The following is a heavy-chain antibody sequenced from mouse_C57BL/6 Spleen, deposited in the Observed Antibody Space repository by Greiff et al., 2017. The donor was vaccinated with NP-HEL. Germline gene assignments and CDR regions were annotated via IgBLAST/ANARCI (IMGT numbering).Heavy chain of an antibody. CDR1: GFTFSSYA. CDR2: ISDGGSYT. V-gene: IGHV5-4*01. Sequence: EVKVVESGGGLVKPGGSLKLSCAASGFTFSSYAMSWVRQTPEKRLEWVATISDGGSYTYYPDNVKGRFTISRENAKNNLYLQMSHLKSEDTAMYYCAREDYSNYWFAYWGQGTLVTVSA. J-gene: IGHJ3*01. D-gene: IGHD2-5*01. CDR3: AREDYSNYWFAY.